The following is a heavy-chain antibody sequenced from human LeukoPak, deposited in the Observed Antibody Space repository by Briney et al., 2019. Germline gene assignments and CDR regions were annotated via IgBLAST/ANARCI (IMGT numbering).Heavy chain of an antibody. CDR1: GYTFTSYA. Sequence: ASVKVSCKASGYTFTSYAMNWVRQAPGQGLEWMGWINTNTGNPTYAQGFTGRFVFSLDTSVSTAYLQISSLKAEDTAVYYCARGIVVVVAATHWYFDLWGRGTLVTVSS. J-gene: IGHJ2*01. CDR2: INTNTGNP. CDR3: ARGIVVVVAATHWYFDL. V-gene: IGHV7-4-1*02. D-gene: IGHD2-15*01.